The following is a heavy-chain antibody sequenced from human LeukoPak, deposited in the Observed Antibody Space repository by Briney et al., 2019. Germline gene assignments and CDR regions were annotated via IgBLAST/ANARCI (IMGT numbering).Heavy chain of an antibody. D-gene: IGHD4-17*01. CDR2: ISGGGETT. Sequence: GGSLTLTCAASGFTFSDYSMNWVRQAPGKGLEWVSSISGGGETTYYPDSAKGRFTISRDNSQNTLYLQMNSLRAEDTAVYYCARDYADYVGYFFFDYWGQGTLVTVSS. V-gene: IGHV3-23*01. J-gene: IGHJ4*02. CDR3: ARDYADYVGYFFFDY. CDR1: GFTFSDYS.